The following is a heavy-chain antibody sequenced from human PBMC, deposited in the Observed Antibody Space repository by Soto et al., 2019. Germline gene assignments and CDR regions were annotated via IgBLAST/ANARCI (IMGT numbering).Heavy chain of an antibody. J-gene: IGHJ6*02. CDR1: GFTFSTYG. V-gene: IGHV3-30*03. Sequence: QVQLVESGGGVVQPGRSLRLSCAASGFTFSTYGMHWVRQAPGKGLEWLAVISNNGINKYYADSVKGRFTISRDNYKYTLFLQMNSLRGEDTAIYYCARVIRADSTSSNFYYYSGLDVWGQGTTVTVSS. CDR2: ISNNGINK. D-gene: IGHD6-6*01. CDR3: ARVIRADSTSSNFYYYSGLDV.